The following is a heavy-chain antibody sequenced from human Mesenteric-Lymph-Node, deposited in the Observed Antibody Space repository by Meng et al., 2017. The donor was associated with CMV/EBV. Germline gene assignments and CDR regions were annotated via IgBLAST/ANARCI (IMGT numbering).Heavy chain of an antibody. D-gene: IGHD4/OR15-4a*01. Sequence: KVSCKASGYTFTEYVMNWVRHAPGHGLEWMGWINTNTGNPTYAQGFTGRFVFSLDTSVSTTFLQISSLKAEDTAMYYCARGILANVDYWGQGTLVTVSS. V-gene: IGHV7-4-1*02. CDR2: INTNTGNP. CDR3: ARGILANVDY. CDR1: GYTFTEYV. J-gene: IGHJ4*02.